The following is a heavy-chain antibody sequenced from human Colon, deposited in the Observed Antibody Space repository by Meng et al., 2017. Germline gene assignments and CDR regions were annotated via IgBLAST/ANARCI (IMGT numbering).Heavy chain of an antibody. J-gene: IGHJ4*02. CDR3: ARRPCIYGNCHFNFDN. Sequence: GHVGECGDGLAKPGGSPRLSCLASGVTSIFHSMSWVRQAPGKGLECVSSMSASGIDTYNGDSIKGRFIISRDDANNSLYLQMNSLRAEDTAVYYCARRPCIYGNCHFNFDNWGQGTLVTVSS. D-gene: IGHD2-8*01. CDR1: GVTSIFHS. CDR2: MSASGIDT. V-gene: IGHV3-21*01.